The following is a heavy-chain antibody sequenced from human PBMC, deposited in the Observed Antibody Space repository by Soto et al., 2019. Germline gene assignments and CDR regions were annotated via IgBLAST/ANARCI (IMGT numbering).Heavy chain of an antibody. Sequence: GGSLRLSCAASGFTFSSYAMSWVRQAPGKGLEWVSAISGSGGSTYYADSVKGRFTISRDNSNNTLYLQMNSLRAEDTAVYYCAKEWVVVVPAAMISYYYYYMDVWGKGTTVTVSS. V-gene: IGHV3-23*01. CDR3: AKEWVVVVPAAMISYYYYYMDV. D-gene: IGHD2-2*01. J-gene: IGHJ6*03. CDR1: GFTFSSYA. CDR2: ISGSGGST.